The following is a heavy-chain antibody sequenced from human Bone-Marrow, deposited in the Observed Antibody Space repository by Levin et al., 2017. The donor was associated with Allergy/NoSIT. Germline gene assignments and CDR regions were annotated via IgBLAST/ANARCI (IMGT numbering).Heavy chain of an antibody. CDR2: ISYDGSNK. CDR1: GFTFSSYG. CDR3: AKESPFGSY. Sequence: GGSLRLSCAASGFTFSSYGMHWVRQAPGKGLEWVAVISYDGSNKYYADSVKGRFTISRDNSKNTLYLQMNSLRAEDTAVYYCAKESPFGSYWGQGTLVTVSS. D-gene: IGHD3-10*01. J-gene: IGHJ4*02. V-gene: IGHV3-30*18.